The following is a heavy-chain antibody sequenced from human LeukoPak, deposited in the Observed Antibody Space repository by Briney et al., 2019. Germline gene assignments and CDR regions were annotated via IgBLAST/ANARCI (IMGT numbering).Heavy chain of an antibody. CDR2: IIPILGIA. CDR3: ASSRYDYYDSSGYFNY. D-gene: IGHD3-22*01. CDR1: GGTFSSYA. Sequence: ASVKVSCKASGGTFSSYAISWVRQAPGQGLEWMGRIIPILGIANCAQKFQGRVTITADKSTSTAYMELSSLRSEDTAVYYCASSRYDYYDSSGYFNYWGQGTLVTVSS. V-gene: IGHV1-69*04. J-gene: IGHJ4*02.